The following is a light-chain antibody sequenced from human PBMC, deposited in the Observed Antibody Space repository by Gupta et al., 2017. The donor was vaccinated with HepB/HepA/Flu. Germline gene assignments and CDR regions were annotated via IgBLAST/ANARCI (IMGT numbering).Light chain of an antibody. CDR2: DVS. J-gene: IGLJ3*02. Sequence: QSPLTQPASVSGSPGQSISISCPGTSSDVGGYNYVSWYQQHPGKAPKRMSYDVSNRPSGVSNRFSGSKAGKTASLTISGLQAEDEADYYCSSYTSSSTWVFGGGTKLTVL. CDR1: SSDVGGYNY. V-gene: IGLV2-14*03. CDR3: SSYTSSSTWV.